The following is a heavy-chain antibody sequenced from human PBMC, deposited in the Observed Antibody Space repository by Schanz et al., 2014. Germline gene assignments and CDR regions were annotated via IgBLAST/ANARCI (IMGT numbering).Heavy chain of an antibody. D-gene: IGHD3-10*01. CDR1: GFTFSSYA. Sequence: VQLVESGGGLVQPGGSLRLSCAASGFTFSSYAMSWVRQAPGKGLEWVSALSGSGGSTYYADSVKGRFTISRDNSKNTLYLQMNSLRAGDTAVYYCARDCDDRRGDGSGDCLGDCMDVWGQGTTVTVSS. J-gene: IGHJ6*02. CDR3: ARDCDDRRGDGSGDCLGDCMDV. CDR2: LSGSGGST. V-gene: IGHV3-23*04.